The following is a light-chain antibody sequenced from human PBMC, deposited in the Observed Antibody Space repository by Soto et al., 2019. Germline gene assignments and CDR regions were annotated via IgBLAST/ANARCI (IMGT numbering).Light chain of an antibody. J-gene: IGLJ1*01. V-gene: IGLV2-23*01. Sequence: QSALTQPASVSGSPGQSITISCTGTSSDVGSYNFVSWYQQHPGKAPKVMIYEGSKRPSGVSNRFSGSKSGNTASLTISGLQAEDEADYYCFSYAGSSTRVFGTGTQLTVL. CDR1: SSDVGSYNF. CDR2: EGS. CDR3: FSYAGSSTRV.